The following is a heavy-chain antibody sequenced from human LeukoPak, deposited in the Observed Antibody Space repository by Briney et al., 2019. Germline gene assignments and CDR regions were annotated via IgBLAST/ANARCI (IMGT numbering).Heavy chain of an antibody. CDR3: ANGINDYGDYVNAFDI. CDR2: IYHSGST. CDR1: GYSISSGYY. J-gene: IGHJ3*02. D-gene: IGHD4-17*01. Sequence: SETLSLTCTVSGYSISSGYYWGWIRQPPGKGLEWIGSIYHSGSTYYNPSLKSRVTISVDTSKNQFSLKLSSVTAADTAVYYCANGINDYGDYVNAFDIWGQGTMVTVSS. V-gene: IGHV4-38-2*02.